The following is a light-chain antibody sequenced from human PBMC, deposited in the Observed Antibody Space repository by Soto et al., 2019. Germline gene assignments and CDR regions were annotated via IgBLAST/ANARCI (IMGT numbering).Light chain of an antibody. J-gene: IGKJ3*01. CDR2: AAS. CDR1: QGISSY. CDR3: QQYYSYPGT. V-gene: IGKV1-8*01. Sequence: AIRVTQSPSSLSASTGDRVTITFRASQGISSYLAWYQQKPGKAPKLLIYAASTLQSGVPSRFSGSGSGTDFTLTISCLQSEDFATYYCQQYYSYPGTFGPGTKVDIK.